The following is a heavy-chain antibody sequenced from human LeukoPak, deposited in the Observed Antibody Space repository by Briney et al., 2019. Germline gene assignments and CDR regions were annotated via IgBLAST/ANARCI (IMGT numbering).Heavy chain of an antibody. J-gene: IGHJ3*02. CDR1: GGSISSSSYY. D-gene: IGHD3-9*01. CDR3: ARDSSRYFDWLLLKDAFDI. V-gene: IGHV4-39*07. CDR2: IYYSGST. Sequence: SETPSLTCTVSGGSISSSSYYWGWIRQPPGKGLEWIGSIYYSGSTYYNPSLKSRVTISVDTSKNQFSLKLSSVTAADTAVYYCARDSSRYFDWLLLKDAFDIWGQGTMVTVSS.